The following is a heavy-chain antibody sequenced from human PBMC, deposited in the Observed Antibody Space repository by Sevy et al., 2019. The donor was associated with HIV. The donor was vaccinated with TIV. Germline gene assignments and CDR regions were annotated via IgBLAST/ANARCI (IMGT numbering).Heavy chain of an antibody. CDR3: ARSEAAGTYYYYYGMDV. Sequence: ASVKVSCKASGYTFTSYAMHWVRXXPGQRLEWMGWINAGNGNTKYSQKFQGRVTITRDTSASTAYMELSSLRSEDTAVYYCARSEAAGTYYYYYGMDVWGQGTTVTVSS. V-gene: IGHV1-3*01. J-gene: IGHJ6*02. CDR1: GYTFTSYA. D-gene: IGHD6-13*01. CDR2: INAGNGNT.